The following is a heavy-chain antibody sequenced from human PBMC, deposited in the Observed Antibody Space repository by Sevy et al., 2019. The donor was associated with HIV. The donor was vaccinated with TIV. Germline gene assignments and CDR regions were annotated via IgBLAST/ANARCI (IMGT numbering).Heavy chain of an antibody. J-gene: IGHJ4*02. CDR2: ISSSGITI. CDR3: ARRGRSSSLSHFDY. CDR1: GFTFSDYY. D-gene: IGHD6-6*01. Sequence: GESLKISCAASGFTFSDYYMNWVRQAPGKGLEWVSYISSSGITIYYADSVKGRFTISRDNAKNSLYLQMNSLRAEDTAVYYCARRGRSSSLSHFDYWGQRTLVTVSS. V-gene: IGHV3-11*01.